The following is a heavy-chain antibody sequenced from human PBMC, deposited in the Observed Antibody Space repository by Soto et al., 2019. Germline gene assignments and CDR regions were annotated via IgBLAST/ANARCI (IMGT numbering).Heavy chain of an antibody. Sequence: ASVKVSCKASGGTFSSYAISWVRQAPGQGLEWMGWISAYNGNTNYAQKLQGRVTMTTDTSTSTAYMELRSLRSDDTAVYYCARVSWDTAMVVFWFDPWGQGTLVTVSS. J-gene: IGHJ5*02. CDR2: ISAYNGNT. CDR3: ARVSWDTAMVVFWFDP. CDR1: GGTFSSYA. D-gene: IGHD5-18*01. V-gene: IGHV1-18*01.